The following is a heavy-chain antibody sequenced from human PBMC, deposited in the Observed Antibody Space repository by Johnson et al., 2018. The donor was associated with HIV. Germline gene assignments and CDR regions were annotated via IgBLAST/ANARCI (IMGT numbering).Heavy chain of an antibody. CDR1: GFTFSDYF. Sequence: QVQLVESGGGLVKPGGSLRLSCAGSGFTFSDYFMSYIRQAPGKGLEWVAVISYDGSNKYYADSVKGRFTISRDNSKNTLYLQMNSLRAEDTAVYYCASWGVGSSWNHDAFDIWGQGTMVTVSS. CDR2: ISYDGSNK. J-gene: IGHJ3*02. CDR3: ASWGVGSSWNHDAFDI. D-gene: IGHD6-13*01. V-gene: IGHV3-30-3*01.